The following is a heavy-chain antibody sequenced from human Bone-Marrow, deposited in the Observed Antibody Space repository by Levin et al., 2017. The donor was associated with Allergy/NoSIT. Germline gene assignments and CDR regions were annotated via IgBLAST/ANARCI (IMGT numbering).Heavy chain of an antibody. CDR1: GYTFTSYY. Sequence: ASVKVSCKASGYTFTSYYMHWVRQAPGQGLEWMGIINPSGGSTSYAQKFQGRVTMTRDTSTSTVYMELSSLRSEDTAVYYCAREGIFGVVIRYYYYYYGMDGWGQGTTVTVSS. V-gene: IGHV1-46*01. D-gene: IGHD3-3*01. J-gene: IGHJ6*02. CDR2: INPSGGST. CDR3: AREGIFGVVIRYYYYYYGMDG.